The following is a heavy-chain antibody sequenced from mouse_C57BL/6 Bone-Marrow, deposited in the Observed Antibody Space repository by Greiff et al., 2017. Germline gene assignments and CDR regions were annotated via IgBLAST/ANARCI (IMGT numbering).Heavy chain of an antibody. CDR1: GYTFTNYW. Sequence: VKLMESGAELVRPGTSVKMSCKASGYTFTNYWIGWAKQRPGHGLEWIGYIYIGNGYTAYNEKFKGKATLTSDTSSSTAYMQRSSLTSEDSSIYFCARDLYYWGQGTSVTVSS. V-gene: IGHV1-63*01. CDR2: IYIGNGYT. D-gene: IGHD6-1*01. CDR3: ARDLYY. J-gene: IGHJ4*01.